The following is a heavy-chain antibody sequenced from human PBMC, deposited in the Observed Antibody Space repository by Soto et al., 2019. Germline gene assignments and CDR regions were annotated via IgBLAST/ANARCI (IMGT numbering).Heavy chain of an antibody. CDR2: AHSTGGT. D-gene: IGHD1-26*01. Sequence: QLQESGPGLLKPSETLSLTCTVSGVFISSGSYFWGWIRQPPGKALEWIGSAHSTGGTYYNPSLKRRFTISVDKSKNNFSLRLNFVTDADTAVYYCAKLKVGATRDTDVYSWGQGKLVTVSS. J-gene: IGHJ4*02. CDR3: AKLKVGATRDTDVYS. V-gene: IGHV4-39*02. CDR1: GVFISSGSYF.